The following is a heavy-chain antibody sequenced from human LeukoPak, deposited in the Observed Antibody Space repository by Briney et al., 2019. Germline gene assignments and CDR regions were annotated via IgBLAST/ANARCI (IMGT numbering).Heavy chain of an antibody. CDR2: IRYDATGQ. CDR1: GFTFSSYG. J-gene: IGHJ4*02. Sequence: PGGSLRLSCAASGFTFSSYGLHWVRQAPGKGLKWVAFIRYDATGQYYADSVTGRFTISRDNSKSMLYLQMNSLRPEDTAMYYCAKIGPIVGDVVYFWGQGTLVTVSS. CDR3: AKIGPIVGDVVYF. D-gene: IGHD1-26*01. V-gene: IGHV3-30*02.